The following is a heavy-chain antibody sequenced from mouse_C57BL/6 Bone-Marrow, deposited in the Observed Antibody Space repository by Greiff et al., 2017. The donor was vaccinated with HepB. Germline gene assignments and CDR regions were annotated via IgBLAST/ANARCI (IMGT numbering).Heavy chain of an antibody. CDR1: GYAFSSYW. CDR2: IYPGDGDT. J-gene: IGHJ4*01. D-gene: IGHD2-4*01. V-gene: IGHV1-80*01. Sequence: VQLQQSGAELVKPGASVKIYCKASGYAFSSYWMNWVKQRPGKGLEWIGQIYPGDGDTNYNGKFKGKATLTADKSSSTAYMQLSSLTSEDSAVYFCARYDYDNYAMDYWGQGTSVTVSS. CDR3: ARYDYDNYAMDY.